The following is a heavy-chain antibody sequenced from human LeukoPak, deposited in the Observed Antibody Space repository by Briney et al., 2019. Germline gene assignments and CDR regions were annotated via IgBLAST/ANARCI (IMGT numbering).Heavy chain of an antibody. V-gene: IGHV4-4*02. CDR1: TVSGSSGNF. CDR3: AREVRGAPTPGAY. Sequence: PSETLSLTCALSTVSGSSGNFWSWVRQPPGEGLEWIGEVHKSGRTNYNPSLKTRVTISIDASKNQLSLELTSETAADTAVYYCAREVRGAPTPGAYWGQGTRVTVSS. CDR2: VHKSGRT. D-gene: IGHD1-26*01. J-gene: IGHJ4*02.